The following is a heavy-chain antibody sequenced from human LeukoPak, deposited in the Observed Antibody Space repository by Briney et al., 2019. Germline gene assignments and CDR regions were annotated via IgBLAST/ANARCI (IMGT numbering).Heavy chain of an antibody. CDR2: ISGSGGST. V-gene: IGHV3-23*01. CDR3: ARDPYDKGYYYGMDV. J-gene: IGHJ6*02. D-gene: IGHD3-22*01. CDR1: GFTFSSYA. Sequence: GGSLRLSCAASGFTFSSYAMSWVRQAPGKGLEWVSAISGSGGSTYYADSVKGRFTISRDNPKNTLYLQMNSLRAEDTAVYYCARDPYDKGYYYGMDVWGQGTTVTVSS.